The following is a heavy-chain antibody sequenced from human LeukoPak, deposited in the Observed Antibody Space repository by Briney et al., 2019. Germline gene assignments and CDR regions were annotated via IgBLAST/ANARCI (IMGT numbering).Heavy chain of an antibody. J-gene: IGHJ4*02. CDR2: IYPGDSDT. CDR1: GYSFTSYW. Sequence: GESLTISCKGSGYSFTSYWIGWVRPMTGKGLEWMGIIYPGDSDTRYSPSFQGQVTISADKSISTAYLQWSSLKASDTAMYYCARPTRITMVRGVMREYYFDYWGQGTLVTVSS. D-gene: IGHD3-10*01. V-gene: IGHV5-51*01. CDR3: ARPTRITMVRGVMREYYFDY.